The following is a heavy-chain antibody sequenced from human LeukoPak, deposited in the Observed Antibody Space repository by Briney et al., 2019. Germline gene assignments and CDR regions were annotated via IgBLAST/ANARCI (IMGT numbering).Heavy chain of an antibody. J-gene: IGHJ3*02. D-gene: IGHD4-17*01. V-gene: IGHV3-53*01. CDR2: IYSGGST. CDR1: GFTVSSNY. CDR3: ARDYGDYKSYAFDI. Sequence: PGGSLRLSCAASGFTVSSNYMSWVRQAPGKGLEWVSVIYSGGSTYYADSVKGRFTISRDNSKNTLYLQMNSLRAEDTAVYYCARDYGDYKSYAFDIWGQGTMVTVSS.